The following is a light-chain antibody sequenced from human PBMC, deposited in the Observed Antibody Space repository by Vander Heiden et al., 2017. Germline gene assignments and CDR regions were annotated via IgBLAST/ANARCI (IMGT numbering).Light chain of an antibody. V-gene: IGKV3-20*01. J-gene: IGKJ1*01. CDR1: QRVGVTY. CDR2: GTS. Sequence: IVLTQSPGTLSLSPGERATLSCRASQRVGVTYLAWYQQKAGQAPRLLIYGTSTRANGIPGRFSGSGSGTDFTLTISRLGPEDFAVYYCQHYGDSLWTFGQGTKVEIK. CDR3: QHYGDSLWT.